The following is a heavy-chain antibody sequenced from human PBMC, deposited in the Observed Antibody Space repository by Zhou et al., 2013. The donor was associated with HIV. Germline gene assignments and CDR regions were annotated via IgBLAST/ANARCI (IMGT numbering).Heavy chain of an antibody. V-gene: IGHV1-3*01. Sequence: QVQLVQSGAEVKKPGASVKVSCRASGYTFTSYALHWVRQAPGQRLEWMGWINAGNGNTKYSQKFQGRVTITGDTSASTAYMELSSLRSEDTAVYYCARSPRGVNTVPYNWFDPWGQGTLVTV. CDR2: INAGNGNT. CDR3: ARSPRGVNTVPYNWFDP. CDR1: GYTFTSYA. D-gene: IGHD4-17*01. J-gene: IGHJ5*02.